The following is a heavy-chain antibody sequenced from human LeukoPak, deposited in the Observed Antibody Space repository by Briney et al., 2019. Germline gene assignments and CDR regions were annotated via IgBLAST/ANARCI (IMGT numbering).Heavy chain of an antibody. CDR1: GFTVSSNY. V-gene: IGHV3-23*01. D-gene: IGHD4-23*01. CDR3: AKVDDYGGNVYWYFDL. J-gene: IGHJ2*01. Sequence: PGGSLRLSCAASGFTVSSNYMSWVRQAPGKGLEWVSAISGSGGSTYYADSVKGRFTISRDNSKNTLYLQMNSLRAEDTAVYYCAKVDDYGGNVYWYFDLWGRGTLVTVSS. CDR2: ISGSGGST.